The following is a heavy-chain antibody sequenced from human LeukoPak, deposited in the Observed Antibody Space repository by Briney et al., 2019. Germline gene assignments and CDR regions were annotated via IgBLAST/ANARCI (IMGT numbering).Heavy chain of an antibody. CDR1: GFTVSSNY. CDR2: IYSGGRT. Sequence: GGSLRLSCAASGFTVSSNYMSWVRQAPGKGLEWVSVIYSGGRTYYADSVKGRFTNSRDNSKNTLYLQMNSLRAEDTAVYYCARESNSGNYLSYWGQGTLVTVSS. J-gene: IGHJ4*02. CDR3: ARESNSGNYLSY. D-gene: IGHD3-22*01. V-gene: IGHV3-66*01.